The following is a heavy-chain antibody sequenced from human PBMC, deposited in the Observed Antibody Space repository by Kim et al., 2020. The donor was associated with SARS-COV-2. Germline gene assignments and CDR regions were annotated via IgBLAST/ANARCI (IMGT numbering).Heavy chain of an antibody. J-gene: IGHJ4*02. CDR2: ISGSGGNT. Sequence: GGSLRLSCAASGFTFSSYAMSWVRQAPGKGLEWVSIISGSGGNTFYADSVKGRFTISRDNSKNTLYLQMNSLTAEDTAVYYCAKDPSLGGVASYSNFDYWGRGTLVTVSS. CDR1: GFTFSSYA. D-gene: IGHD2-21*02. CDR3: AKDPSLGGVASYSNFDY. V-gene: IGHV3-23*01.